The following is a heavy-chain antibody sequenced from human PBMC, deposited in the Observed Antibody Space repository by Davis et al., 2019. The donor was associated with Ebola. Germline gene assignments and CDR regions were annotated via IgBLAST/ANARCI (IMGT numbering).Heavy chain of an antibody. Sequence: GESLKISCAASGFTFSDYYMSWIRQAPGKGLEWLSYISGGGSTIYYADSVKGRFTISRDNTKNSLYLQMNSLGAEDTAVYYCARSPPSSIAAAGREADYWGQGTLVTVSS. CDR3: ARSPPSSIAAAGREADY. D-gene: IGHD6-13*01. CDR1: GFTFSDYY. J-gene: IGHJ4*02. V-gene: IGHV3-11*01. CDR2: ISGGGSTI.